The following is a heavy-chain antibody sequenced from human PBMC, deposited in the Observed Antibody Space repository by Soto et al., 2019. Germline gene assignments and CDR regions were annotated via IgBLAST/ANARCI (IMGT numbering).Heavy chain of an antibody. Sequence: QLQLQESGPGLVKPSETLSLICNVSGGSVSSGGYYWAWIRQPPGTGLEWIASIHYSGISYYNPSLKSKLLISLDPSKNQFSLNLNSVTAADTSVYYCARGNWNFDSWGQGTLVTVSS. CDR3: ARGNWNFDS. V-gene: IGHV4-39*01. D-gene: IGHD3-3*01. J-gene: IGHJ4*02. CDR1: GGSVSSGGYY. CDR2: IHYSGIS.